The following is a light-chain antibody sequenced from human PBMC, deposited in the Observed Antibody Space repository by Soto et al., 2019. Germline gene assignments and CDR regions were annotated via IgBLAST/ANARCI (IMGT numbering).Light chain of an antibody. J-gene: IGKJ1*01. Sequence: EILLTQSPGTLSLSPGERATLSCRASQSVSSSYLAWYQQKPGQAPRLLIYGASSTATGIPDRLSGSGSGTDFTLTIRRLEPEDFAVYYCQQYGSSPTFGQGTKVDIK. CDR1: QSVSSSY. V-gene: IGKV3-20*01. CDR2: GAS. CDR3: QQYGSSPT.